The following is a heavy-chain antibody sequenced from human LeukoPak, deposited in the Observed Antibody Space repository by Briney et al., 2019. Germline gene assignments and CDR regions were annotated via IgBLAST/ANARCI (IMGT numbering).Heavy chain of an antibody. D-gene: IGHD2-2*03. CDR2: ISGGAGST. Sequence: PGGSLRLSCAASGFSFDDYAMHWVRQAPGKGLEWVSLISGGAGSTYYADSVRGRFSISRENSKNSLFLQMNSLRTEDTAFYFCAKVIGYCSSTSCSLFDDAFDVWGQGTMVTVSS. CDR3: AKVIGYCSSTSCSLFDDAFDV. V-gene: IGHV3-43*02. CDR1: GFSFDDYA. J-gene: IGHJ3*01.